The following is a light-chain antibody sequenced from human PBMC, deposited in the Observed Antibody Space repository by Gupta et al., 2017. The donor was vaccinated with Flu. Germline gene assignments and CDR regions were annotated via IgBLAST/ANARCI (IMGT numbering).Light chain of an antibody. CDR3: QSHDNRLGGVAYV. V-gene: IGLV1-40*01. CDR1: STDIGAGHD. Sequence: SVLTQPPSVSGAPGQRVTISCTGTSTDIGAGHDVHWYQQLPGTAPRLLIYANTNRPSGVPARFAGSKSGTSASLAITGLQADDEAEYYCQSHDNRLGGVAYVFGTGTKVSVL. CDR2: ANT. J-gene: IGLJ1*01.